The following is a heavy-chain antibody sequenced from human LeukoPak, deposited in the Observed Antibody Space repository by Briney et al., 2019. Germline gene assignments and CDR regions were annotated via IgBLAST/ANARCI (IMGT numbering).Heavy chain of an antibody. Sequence: GGSLRLSCAASGFTVSSNYMSWVRQAPGKGLEWVSVIYSGGSTYYADSVKGRFTISRDNSKNTLYLQMNSLRAEDTAVYYCARGSYGDSFDYWGQGTLVTVSS. CDR3: ARGSYGDSFDY. CDR2: IYSGGST. V-gene: IGHV3-53*01. CDR1: GFTVSSNY. D-gene: IGHD4-17*01. J-gene: IGHJ4*02.